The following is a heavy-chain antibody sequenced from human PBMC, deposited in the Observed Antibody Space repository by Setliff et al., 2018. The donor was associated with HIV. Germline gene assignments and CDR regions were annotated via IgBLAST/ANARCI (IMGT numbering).Heavy chain of an antibody. CDR1: GYTFTDYY. V-gene: IGHV1-69-2*01. D-gene: IGHD6-13*01. CDR3: MDFAIAGAWDY. J-gene: IGHJ4*02. Sequence: GASVKVSCKASGYTFTDYYMHWVQQAPGKGLEWMGRVDPEDGETIYAEKFQGRVTITADTSTDTAYMELSSLKTEDTAVYYCMDFAIAGAWDYWGQGTLVTVSS. CDR2: VDPEDGET.